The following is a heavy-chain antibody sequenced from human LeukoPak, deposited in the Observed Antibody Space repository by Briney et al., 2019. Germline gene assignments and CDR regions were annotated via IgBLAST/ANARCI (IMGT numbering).Heavy chain of an antibody. Sequence: GGSLRLSCAASGFTFSSYSMNWVRQAPGKGLEWGSYISGSSSTIYYADSVKGRFTISRDNGKNTLYLQMNSLRAEDTAVYYCAKNGPKGPFVRYFDYWGQGTLITVSS. D-gene: IGHD2-8*01. J-gene: IGHJ4*02. CDR3: AKNGPKGPFVRYFDY. V-gene: IGHV3-48*01. CDR1: GFTFSSYS. CDR2: ISGSSSTI.